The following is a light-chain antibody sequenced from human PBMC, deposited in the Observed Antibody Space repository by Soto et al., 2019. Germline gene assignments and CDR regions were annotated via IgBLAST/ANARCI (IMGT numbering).Light chain of an antibody. J-gene: IGKJ3*01. CDR1: QSVSSS. CDR2: GAS. V-gene: IGKV3-15*01. Sequence: EIVMTQSPGTLSVSPGERATLSCRASQSVSSSLAWYQQKPGQAPRLLIYGASTRATGIPARLSGSGSGTEFTLTISSLRSEDFAVYYCQQYNSWPPFTFGPGTKVDFK. CDR3: QQYNSWPPFT.